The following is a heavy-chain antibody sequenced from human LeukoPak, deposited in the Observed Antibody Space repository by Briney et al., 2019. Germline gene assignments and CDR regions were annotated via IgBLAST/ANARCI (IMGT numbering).Heavy chain of an antibody. J-gene: IGHJ5*02. CDR1: GYTFTSYA. CDR2: INTNTGNP. V-gene: IGHV7-4-1*02. D-gene: IGHD6-13*01. CDR3: AREIAAAGTADYWFDP. Sequence: GASVKVSCKASGYTFTSYAMNWVRQAPGQGLEWMGWINTNTGNPTYAQGFTGRFVFSLDTSVSTAYLQISSLKAEDTAVYYCAREIAAAGTADYWFDPWGQGTLVTVSS.